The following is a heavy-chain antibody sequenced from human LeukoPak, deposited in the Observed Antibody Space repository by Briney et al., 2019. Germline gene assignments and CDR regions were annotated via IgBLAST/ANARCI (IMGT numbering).Heavy chain of an antibody. V-gene: IGHV4-59*08. CDR2: IYYSGST. CDR1: GGSISSYY. CDR3: ARLKDSGWYGHYGMDV. J-gene: IGHJ6*02. Sequence: SETLSLTCTVSGGSISSYYWSWIRQPPGKGLEWMGYIYYSGSTNYNPSLKSRVTISVDTSKNQFSLKLSPVTAADTAVYYCARLKDSGWYGHYGMDVWGQGTTVTVSS. D-gene: IGHD6-19*01.